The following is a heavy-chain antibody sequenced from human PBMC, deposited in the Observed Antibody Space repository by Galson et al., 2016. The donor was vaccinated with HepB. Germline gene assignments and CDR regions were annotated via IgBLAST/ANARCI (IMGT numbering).Heavy chain of an antibody. Sequence: SLRLSCAASGFTFNAHWMNWVRQAPGKGLEWVANIRGDGIVSYYAESVRGRFTISRDNEKNSLYLQMNGLRVDETAVYYCSREMTGSYFDWGQGTLVTVSS. V-gene: IGHV3-7*01. CDR2: IRGDGIVS. J-gene: IGHJ4*02. D-gene: IGHD3-10*01. CDR1: GFTFNAHW. CDR3: SREMTGSYFD.